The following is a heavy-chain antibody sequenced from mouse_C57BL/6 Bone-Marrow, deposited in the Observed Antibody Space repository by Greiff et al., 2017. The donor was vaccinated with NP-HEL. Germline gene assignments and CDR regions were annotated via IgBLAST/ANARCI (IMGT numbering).Heavy chain of an antibody. CDR1: GYTFTSYW. CDR2: IDPSDSYT. D-gene: IGHD3-1*01. CDR3: AAVRDYCDY. J-gene: IGHJ2*01. Sequence: VQLQQPGAELVMPGASVKLSCKASGYTFTSYWMHWVKQRPGQGLEWIGEIDPSDSYTNYNQKFKGKSTLTVDKSSSTAYMQLSSLTSEDSAVYYCAAVRDYCDYWGQGTTLTVSS. V-gene: IGHV1-69*01.